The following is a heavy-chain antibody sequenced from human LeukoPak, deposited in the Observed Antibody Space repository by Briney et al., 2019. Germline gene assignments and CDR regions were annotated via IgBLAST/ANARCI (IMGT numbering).Heavy chain of an antibody. CDR1: GGSFSGYY. D-gene: IGHD2-15*01. Sequence: SETLSLTCAVYGGSFSGYYWSWIRQPPGKGLEWIGEINHSGSTNYNPSLKSRVTISVGTSKNQFSLKLSSVTAADTAVYYCARNPRPRVLLYYYYGMDVWGQGTTVTVSS. V-gene: IGHV4-34*01. CDR3: ARNPRPRVLLYYYYGMDV. J-gene: IGHJ6*02. CDR2: INHSGST.